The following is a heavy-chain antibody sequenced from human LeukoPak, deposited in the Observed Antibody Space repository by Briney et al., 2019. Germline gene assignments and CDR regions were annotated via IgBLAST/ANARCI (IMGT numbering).Heavy chain of an antibody. CDR1: GYTFTSYA. V-gene: IGHV7-4-1*02. D-gene: IGHD1-26*01. Sequence: ASVKVSCKASGYTFTSYAMNWVRQAPGQGLEWMGWINTNTGNPTYAQRFTGRFVFSLDTSVSTAYLQISRLKAEDTAFFYVPRGIVGAKGAFDIWGQGTMVTVSS. CDR3: PRGIVGAKGAFDI. J-gene: IGHJ3*02. CDR2: INTNTGNP.